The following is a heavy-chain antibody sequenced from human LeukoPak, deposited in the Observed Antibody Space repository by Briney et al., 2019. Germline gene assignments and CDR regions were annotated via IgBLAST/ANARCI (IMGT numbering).Heavy chain of an antibody. Sequence: ASVKVSCKASGYXFTGKFLHWVRQAPGQGPEWLGWISAYNGNTKYAQKLQSRVTMTTDTPTSTAYMELRGLRSDDTAVYYCARDRPAYYDSSAYLRGLYSAFGCWGQGTLVTVSS. CDR3: ARDRPAYYDSSAYLRGLYSAFGC. CDR1: GYXFTGKF. D-gene: IGHD3-22*01. V-gene: IGHV1-18*01. CDR2: ISAYNGNT. J-gene: IGHJ4*02.